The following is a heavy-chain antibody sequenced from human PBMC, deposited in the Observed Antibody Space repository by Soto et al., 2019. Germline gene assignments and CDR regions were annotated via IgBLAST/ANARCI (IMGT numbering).Heavy chain of an antibody. D-gene: IGHD3-16*01. V-gene: IGHV4-4*02. Sequence: QVQLQESGPGLVKPSGTLSLIGTVSRGSISSSDCWSWVRQPPGKGLEWIGEIYHSGNTNYNPSLKSRITMSVDKSKNHFSLNVTTVTAADTAVYYCVTWGSTDFDIWGQGTLVIVSS. CDR1: RGSISSSDC. CDR2: IYHSGNT. CDR3: VTWGSTDFDI. J-gene: IGHJ3*02.